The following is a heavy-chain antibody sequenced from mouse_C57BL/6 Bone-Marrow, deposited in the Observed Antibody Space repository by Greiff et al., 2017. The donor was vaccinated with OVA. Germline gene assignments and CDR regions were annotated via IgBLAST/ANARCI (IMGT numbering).Heavy chain of an antibody. J-gene: IGHJ3*01. CDR3: ARGGYSFAY. D-gene: IGHD2-3*01. V-gene: IGHV1-52*01. CDR2: IDPSDSET. CDR1: GYTFTSYW. Sequence: QVQLQQSGAELVRPGSSVKLSCKASGYTFTSYWMHWVKQRPIQGLEWIGNIDPSDSETNYNQKFKDKATLTVDKSASTAYMQLSSLTSDVSAVDSCARGGYSFAYWGQGTLVTVSA.